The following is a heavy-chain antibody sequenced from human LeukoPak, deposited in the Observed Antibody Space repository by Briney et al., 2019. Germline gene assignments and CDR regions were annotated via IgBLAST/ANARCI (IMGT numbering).Heavy chain of an antibody. V-gene: IGHV3-48*03. D-gene: IGHD6-13*01. CDR3: ARGPYSSNWYVDY. CDR2: ISSSGSTR. Sequence: PGGSLRLSCAASGFTFGSYEMNWVRQAPGKWLEWVSYISSSGSTRYYADSVKGRFTISRDNAKNSLYLQMNSLRAEDTAVYYCARGPYSSNWYVDYWGQGTLVTVAS. CDR1: GFTFGSYE. J-gene: IGHJ4*02.